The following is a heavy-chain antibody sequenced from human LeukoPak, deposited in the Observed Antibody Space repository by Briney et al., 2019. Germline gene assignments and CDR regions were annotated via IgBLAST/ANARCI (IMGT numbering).Heavy chain of an antibody. Sequence: SETLSLTCTVSGGSISSYYWSWIRQPPGKGLEWIGSIDYSGSTYYHPSLKSRVTIPVDTSKNQFSLKLSSVTAADTAVYYCARVLATGGLVFDYWGQGTLVTVSS. D-gene: IGHD3-3*02. J-gene: IGHJ4*02. V-gene: IGHV4-39*07. CDR1: GGSISSYY. CDR3: ARVLATGGLVFDY. CDR2: IDYSGST.